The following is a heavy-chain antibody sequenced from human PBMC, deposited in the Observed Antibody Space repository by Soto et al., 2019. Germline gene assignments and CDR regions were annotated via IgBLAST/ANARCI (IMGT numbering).Heavy chain of an antibody. V-gene: IGHV1-3*01. D-gene: IGHD2-2*01. CDR2: INAGNGNT. CDR1: GYTFTSYA. CDR3: ARPGGPGVPRTFDY. J-gene: IGHJ4*02. Sequence: ASVKVSCKASGYTFTSYAMHWVRQAPGQRLEWMGWINAGNGNTKYSQKFQGRVTITRDTSASTAYMELSSLRSEDTAVYYCARPGGPGVPRTFDYWGQGTLVTVSS.